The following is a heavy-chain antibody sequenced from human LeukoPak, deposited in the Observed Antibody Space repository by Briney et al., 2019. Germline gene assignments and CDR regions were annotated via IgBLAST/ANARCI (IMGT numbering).Heavy chain of an antibody. J-gene: IGHJ4*02. CDR2: IRYDGSNK. D-gene: IGHD2-15*01. Sequence: GGSLRLSCAASGFTFSSYGMHWVRQAPGKGLEWVAFIRYDGSNKYYADSVKGRFTISRDNSKNTLYLQMNSLRAEDTAVYYCAREECSGGSCLFDYWGQGTLVTVSS. V-gene: IGHV3-30*02. CDR1: GFTFSSYG. CDR3: AREECSGGSCLFDY.